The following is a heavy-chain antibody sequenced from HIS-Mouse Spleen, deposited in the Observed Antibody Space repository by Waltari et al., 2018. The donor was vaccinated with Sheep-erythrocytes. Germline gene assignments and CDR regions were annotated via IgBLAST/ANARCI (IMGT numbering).Heavy chain of an antibody. CDR3: ARDRSNYFDY. J-gene: IGHJ4*02. CDR1: GFTSSSYS. Sequence: EVQLVESGGGLVKPGGSLRLSCAASGFTSSSYSMNWVRQAPGKGLEWVSSISSSSSYIYYADSVKGRFTISRDNAKNSLYLQMNSLRAEDTAVYYCARDRSNYFDYWGQGTLVTVSS. V-gene: IGHV3-21*01. D-gene: IGHD3-10*01. CDR2: ISSSSSYI.